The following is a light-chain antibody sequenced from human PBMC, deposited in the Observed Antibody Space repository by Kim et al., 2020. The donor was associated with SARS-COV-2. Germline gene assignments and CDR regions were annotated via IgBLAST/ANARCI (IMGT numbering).Light chain of an antibody. J-gene: IGKJ5*01. CDR1: QSVLYSSNNKNC. CDR2: WAS. Sequence: DIVMTQSPDSLAVSLGERATINCKSSQSVLYSSNNKNCLAWYQQKPGQPPKFLIYWASTRESGVPDRFSGGGSGTDFTLTISSLQAEDVAVYYCQQYYRTPLTFGQGTRLEIK. CDR3: QQYYRTPLT. V-gene: IGKV4-1*01.